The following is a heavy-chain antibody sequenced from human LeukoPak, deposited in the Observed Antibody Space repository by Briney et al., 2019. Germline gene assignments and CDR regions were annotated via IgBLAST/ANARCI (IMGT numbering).Heavy chain of an antibody. Sequence: GGSLRLSCAASGFTVSNNYMNWVRPAPGKGLEWVAFIYSGGDTFYPDSVDTTFTISRNNSKNTLFPQMNSLGADDTAVDYCWGDAPAGGKLDYWGQGTLVTVSS. CDR3: WGDAPAGGKLDY. CDR1: GFTVSNNY. J-gene: IGHJ4*02. CDR2: IYSGGDT. V-gene: IGHV3-66*01. D-gene: IGHD4-23*01.